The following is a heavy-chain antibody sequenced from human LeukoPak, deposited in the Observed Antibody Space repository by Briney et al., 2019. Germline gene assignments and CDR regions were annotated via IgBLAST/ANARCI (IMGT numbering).Heavy chain of an antibody. CDR2: IIPIFGTA. CDR1: GGTFSSYA. Sequence: EASVKVSCKASGGTFSSYAISWVRQAPGQGLEWMGGIIPIFGTANYAQKFQGRVTITADESASTAYIELSSLRSEDTAVYYCARDILPGFDYWGQGTLVTVSS. CDR3: ARDILPGFDY. J-gene: IGHJ4*02. D-gene: IGHD1-14*01. V-gene: IGHV1-69*13.